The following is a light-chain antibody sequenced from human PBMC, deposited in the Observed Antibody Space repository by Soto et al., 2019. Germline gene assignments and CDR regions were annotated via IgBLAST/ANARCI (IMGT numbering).Light chain of an antibody. J-gene: IGLJ3*02. CDR1: SSDIGGYDY. V-gene: IGLV2-8*01. CDR2: EVN. CDR3: SPYAGSNNLV. Sequence: QSALTQPPSASGSPGQSVTISCTGTSSDIGGYDYVSWYQQHPGKAPKLIIYEVNKRPSGVPDRFSGSKSGNTASLTVSGLQAEDEADYYCSPYAGSNNLVFAGGTTLTVL.